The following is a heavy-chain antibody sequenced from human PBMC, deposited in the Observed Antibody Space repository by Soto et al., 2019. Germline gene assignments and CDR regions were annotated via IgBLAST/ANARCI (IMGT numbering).Heavy chain of an antibody. J-gene: IGHJ4*02. CDR1: GGTINSGGYY. D-gene: IGHD3-22*01. CDR2: IYSSGST. CDR3: ARFRCLGRYYYGSSGFDF. Sequence: PSETPSLTRTVSGGTINSGGYYWGWIRQHPGKGLEWIGYIYSSGSTYYNPSLKSRVTISVDTSKNQFSLKLSSVTAADTAVYYCARFRCLGRYYYGSSGFDFWGQGALVTVSS. V-gene: IGHV4-31*03.